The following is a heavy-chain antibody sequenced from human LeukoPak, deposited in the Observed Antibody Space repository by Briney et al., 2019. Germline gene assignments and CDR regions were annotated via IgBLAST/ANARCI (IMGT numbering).Heavy chain of an antibody. D-gene: IGHD6-13*01. CDR2: ITSRSSYT. CDR1: GFTFSSDS. CDR3: ARDPIASAAAGGDS. V-gene: IGHV3-21*01. J-gene: IGHJ4*02. Sequence: GGSLRLSCAASGFTFSSDSMNWVRQAPGKGLEWVSSITSRSSYTYYADSMKGRFTISRDNAKNSLYLQMNSLRAEDTAIYYCARDPIASAAAGGDSWGQGTLVTVSS.